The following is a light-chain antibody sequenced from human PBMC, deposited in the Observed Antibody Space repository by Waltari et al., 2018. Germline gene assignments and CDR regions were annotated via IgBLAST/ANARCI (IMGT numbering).Light chain of an antibody. CDR1: SGDVGDYNY. CDR3: CSRAGSSVV. CDR2: GVS. V-gene: IGLV2-11*01. J-gene: IGLJ2*01. Sequence: QSALTQPRSVSGSPGQSVTISCTGTSGDVGDYNYVSWYQEQPGKAPRLTIYGVSERPPGVPDRFSASKSGNTASLTISGLQAEDEGSYHCCSRAGSSVVFGGGTKLTVL.